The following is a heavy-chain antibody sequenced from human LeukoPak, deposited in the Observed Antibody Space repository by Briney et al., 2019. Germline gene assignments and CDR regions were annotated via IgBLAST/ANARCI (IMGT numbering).Heavy chain of an antibody. CDR1: GYTFTTYW. J-gene: IGHJ4*02. CDR3: ARQGVVITAFDY. Sequence: GESLKISCQASGYTFTTYWIGWVRQMPGKGPEWMGIIYPGDSDTRYSPSFQGQVTISADKSISTAYLQWSSLKASDTAMYYCARQGVVITAFDYWGQGTLVTVSS. V-gene: IGHV5-51*01. D-gene: IGHD3-3*01. CDR2: IYPGDSDT.